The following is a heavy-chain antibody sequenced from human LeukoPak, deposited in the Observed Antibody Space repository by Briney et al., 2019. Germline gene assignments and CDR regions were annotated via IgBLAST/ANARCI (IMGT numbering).Heavy chain of an antibody. D-gene: IGHD3-22*01. CDR3: AKTRPTFDGSSGWYYHFDY. V-gene: IGHV4-38-2*01. Sequence: PSETLSLTCAVSGDSINSSLYWGCIRQPPGKGLEWIGSIYHTGSTYYNPSLRSRLTMSVDTSKNQFSLKLSSVTAADTAVYYCAKTRPTFDGSSGWYYHFDYSGRGTLVTVSS. CDR2: IYHTGST. CDR1: GDSINSSLY. J-gene: IGHJ4*02.